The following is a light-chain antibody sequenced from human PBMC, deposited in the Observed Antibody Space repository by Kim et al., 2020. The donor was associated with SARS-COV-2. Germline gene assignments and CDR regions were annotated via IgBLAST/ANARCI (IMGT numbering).Light chain of an antibody. Sequence: SVSPGQTASITCSGDKLGDKYVCWYQQKPGQSPVVVIYEDTKRPSGIPERFSGSNSGNTATLTISGTQAMDEADYYCQAWDSSIAVFGGGTQLTVL. CDR1: KLGDKY. J-gene: IGLJ2*01. V-gene: IGLV3-1*01. CDR2: EDT. CDR3: QAWDSSIAV.